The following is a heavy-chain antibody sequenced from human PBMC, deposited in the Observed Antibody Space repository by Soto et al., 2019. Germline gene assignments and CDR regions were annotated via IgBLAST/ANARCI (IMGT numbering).Heavy chain of an antibody. J-gene: IGHJ6*02. CDR3: ARDPSTTIFGVVPFMDV. Sequence: EVRLVESGGGLVRPGGSLRLSCVGSGFGFSSYSMHWVRQAPGKGLEWVSSITSVGTYVYYADSVEGRFTISRDKAKQSVYLEISGLRVEDTAIYYCARDPSTTIFGVVPFMDVWGQGTTVTVS. CDR1: GFGFSSYS. CDR2: ITSVGTYV. V-gene: IGHV3-21*01. D-gene: IGHD3-3*01.